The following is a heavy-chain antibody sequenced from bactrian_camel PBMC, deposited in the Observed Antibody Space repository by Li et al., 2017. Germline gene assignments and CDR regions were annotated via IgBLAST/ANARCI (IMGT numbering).Heavy chain of an antibody. V-gene: IGHV3S25*01. CDR2: ISGGGGTT. Sequence: QLVESGGGLVQPGGSLRLSCAASGFTFSNYRMHWVRQAPGKGLEWVSSISGGGGTTYYADSLKGRFTISRDNAKNTVYLQMDNLQPEDTALYHCVVDGPPKCFRVAPFSDYWGRGPRSPSP. CDR1: GFTFSNYR. D-gene: IGHD1*01. CDR3: VVDGPPKCFRVAPFSDY. J-gene: IGHJ4*01.